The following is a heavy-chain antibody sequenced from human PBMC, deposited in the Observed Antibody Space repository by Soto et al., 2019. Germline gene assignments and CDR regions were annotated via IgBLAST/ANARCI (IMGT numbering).Heavy chain of an antibody. CDR3: ARARTYSWKHGDYFDY. D-gene: IGHD1-20*01. CDR2: INPNSGGT. J-gene: IGHJ4*02. V-gene: IGHV1-2*02. Sequence: ASVKVSCKASGYTFTGYYMHWVRQAPGQGLEWMGWINPNSGGTNYAQKFQGRVTMTRDTSISTAYMGLSRLRSDDTTVYYCARARTYSWKHGDYFDYWGQGTLVTVSS. CDR1: GYTFTGYY.